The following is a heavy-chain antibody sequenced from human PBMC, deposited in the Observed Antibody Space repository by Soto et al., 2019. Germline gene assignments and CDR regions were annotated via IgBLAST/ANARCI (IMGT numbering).Heavy chain of an antibody. D-gene: IGHD2-2*01. Sequence: PGGSLRLSCAASGFTFSSYSMNWVRQAPGKGLEWVSSISSSSSYIYYADSVKGRFTISRDNAKNSLYLQMNSLRAEDTAVYYCARCISTSCYFDYWGQGTLVSVSS. CDR2: ISSSSSYI. V-gene: IGHV3-21*01. CDR1: GFTFSSYS. J-gene: IGHJ4*02. CDR3: ARCISTSCYFDY.